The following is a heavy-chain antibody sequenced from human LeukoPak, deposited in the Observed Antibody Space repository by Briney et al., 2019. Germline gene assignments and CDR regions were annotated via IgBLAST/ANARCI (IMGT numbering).Heavy chain of an antibody. CDR3: AKDPALRFLEWSTPYYFDY. CDR2: ISSSSSYI. Sequence: GGSLRLSCAASGFTFRSFGMNWVRQAPGKGLEWVSSISSSSSYIYYADSVKGRFTISRDNSKNTLYLQMNSLRAEDTAVYYCAKDPALRFLEWSTPYYFDYWGQGTLVTVSS. CDR1: GFTFRSFG. D-gene: IGHD3-3*01. J-gene: IGHJ4*02. V-gene: IGHV3-21*01.